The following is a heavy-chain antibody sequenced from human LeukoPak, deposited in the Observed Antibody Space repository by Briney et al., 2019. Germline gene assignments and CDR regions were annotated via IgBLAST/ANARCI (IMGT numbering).Heavy chain of an antibody. D-gene: IGHD3-9*01. V-gene: IGHV4-59*01. CDR2: IYYSGST. CDR3: ARSILTGYYKTYYYGMDV. Sequence: PSETLSLTCTVSGGSISRYYWSWIRQPPGKGLEWIGYIYYSGSTNYNPSLKSRVTISVDTSKNQFSLKLSSVTAADTAVYYCARSILTGYYKTYYYGMDVWGQGTTVTVSS. CDR1: GGSISRYY. J-gene: IGHJ6*02.